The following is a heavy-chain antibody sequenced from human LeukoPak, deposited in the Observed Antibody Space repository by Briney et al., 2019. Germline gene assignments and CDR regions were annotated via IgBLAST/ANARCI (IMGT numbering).Heavy chain of an antibody. CDR1: GGSFSGYY. V-gene: IGHV4-34*01. D-gene: IGHD5-18*01. CDR2: INHSGST. Sequence: SETLSLTCAVYGGSFSGYYWSWIRQPPGKGLEWIGEINHSGSTNYNPSLKSRVTISVDTSENQFSLKLSSVTAAGTAVYYCARRGYSYGYFGYWGQGTLVTVSS. J-gene: IGHJ4*02. CDR3: ARRGYSYGYFGY.